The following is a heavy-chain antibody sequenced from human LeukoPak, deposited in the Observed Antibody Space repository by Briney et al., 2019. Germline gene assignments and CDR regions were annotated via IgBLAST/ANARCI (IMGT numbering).Heavy chain of an antibody. J-gene: IGHJ4*02. CDR1: GFTVSNNY. D-gene: IGHD1-26*01. CDR3: AKRMGSEGGSSHN. Sequence: GGSLRLSCAASGFTVSNNYMTWVRQAPGKGLEWVSVIYSGGRTYYADSVRGRFTISRDNSKNTLHLQMNSLRAEDTVVYYCAKRMGSEGGSSHNWGQGTLVTVSS. CDR2: IYSGGRT. V-gene: IGHV3-53*01.